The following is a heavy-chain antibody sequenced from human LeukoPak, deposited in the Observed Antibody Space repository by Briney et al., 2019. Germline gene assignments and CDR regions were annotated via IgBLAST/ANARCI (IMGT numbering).Heavy chain of an antibody. CDR3: VRKSATRRTSEFDY. J-gene: IGHJ4*02. V-gene: IGHV1-2*02. CDR2: INPNSGGT. CDR1: GYTFSDYY. Sequence: ASVKVSCKASGYTFSDYYIHWVRQAPGHGLEWLGWINPNSGGTKYAQKFQGRVTMTRDTSITTAYMDLSSLGSDDTAVFYCVRKSATRRTSEFDYWGQGTPVTVSS. D-gene: IGHD2-15*01.